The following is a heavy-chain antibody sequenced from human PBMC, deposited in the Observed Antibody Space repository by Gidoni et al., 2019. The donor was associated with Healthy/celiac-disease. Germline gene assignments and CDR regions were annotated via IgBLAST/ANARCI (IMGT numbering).Heavy chain of an antibody. CDR2: IYYSGST. CDR1: GGSISSRSYY. D-gene: IGHD6-19*01. V-gene: IGHV4-39*01. J-gene: IGHJ2*01. Sequence: QLQLQESGPGLVKPSETLSLTCTVSGGSISSRSYYWGWIRQPPGKGLEWIGSIYYSGSTYYNPSLKSRVTISVDTSKNQFSLKLSSVTAADTAVYYCARRPITGIAVAGWSWYFDLWGRGTLVTVSS. CDR3: ARRPITGIAVAGWSWYFDL.